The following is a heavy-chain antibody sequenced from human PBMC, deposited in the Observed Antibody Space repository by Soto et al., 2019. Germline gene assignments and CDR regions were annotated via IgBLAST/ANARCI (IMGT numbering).Heavy chain of an antibody. CDR2: VNTGSGNT. CDR3: ARVLNECTSAICHKTVDY. D-gene: IGHD2-2*01. V-gene: IGHV1-46*01. J-gene: IGHJ4*02. Sequence: ASVLVSCRTSCYTFTSCYMYWVRHPPAQGLEWKGIVNTGSGNTNYAQTFQGRVTMTRDTSTSKVYMELSSLRCEDTAMYYFARVLNECTSAICHKTVDYWGQGTMVTVSS. CDR1: CYTFTSCY.